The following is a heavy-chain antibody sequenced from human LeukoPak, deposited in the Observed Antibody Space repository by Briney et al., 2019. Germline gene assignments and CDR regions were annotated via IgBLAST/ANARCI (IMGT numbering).Heavy chain of an antibody. J-gene: IGHJ3*02. CDR1: GGSFSGYY. Sequence: SETLSLTCAVYGGSFSGYYWSWIRQPPGKGLEWIGEIIHSGSTNYNPSLKSRVTISVDTSKNQFSLKLTSVTAADTAVYYCARVTIRSGSPLHAFDIWGQGTMVTVSS. CDR2: IIHSGST. D-gene: IGHD3-22*01. CDR3: ARVTIRSGSPLHAFDI. V-gene: IGHV4-34*12.